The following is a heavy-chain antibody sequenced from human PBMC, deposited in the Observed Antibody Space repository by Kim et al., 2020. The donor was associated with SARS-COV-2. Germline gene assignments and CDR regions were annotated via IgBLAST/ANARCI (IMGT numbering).Heavy chain of an antibody. CDR1: GFTFSSYE. J-gene: IGHJ3*02. V-gene: IGHV3-48*03. D-gene: IGHD3-9*01. CDR3: ARETILLRYFEGIDAFDI. Sequence: GGSLRLSCAASGFTFSSYEMNWVRQAPGKGLEWVSYISSSGSTIYYADSVKGRFTISRDNAKNSLYLQMNSLRAEDTAVYYCARETILLRYFEGIDAFDIWGQGTMVTVSS. CDR2: ISSSGSTI.